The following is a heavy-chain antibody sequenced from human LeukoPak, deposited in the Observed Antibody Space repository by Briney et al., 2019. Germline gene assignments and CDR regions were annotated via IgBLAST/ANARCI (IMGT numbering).Heavy chain of an antibody. D-gene: IGHD3-22*01. CDR2: INTDGNTR. Sequence: PGGSLRLSCAASGFTFSNAWMHWVRQAPGKGLVWVSRINTDGNTRDYADSVKGRFTISRDNAKNTLYLQMNSLRAEDTAVYYCVRDMGYYDKVWGQGTLVTVSS. V-gene: IGHV3-74*01. J-gene: IGHJ4*02. CDR1: GFTFSNAW. CDR3: VRDMGYYDKV.